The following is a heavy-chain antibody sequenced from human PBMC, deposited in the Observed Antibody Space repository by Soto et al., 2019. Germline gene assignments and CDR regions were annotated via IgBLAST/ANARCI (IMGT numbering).Heavy chain of an antibody. V-gene: IGHV4-61*01. D-gene: IGHD3-22*01. CDR3: ARDLPGYYDSSGPYGMDV. Sequence: SATLCLTGTFSGVSVSSGSYYLSWIRQPPGKGLEWMGDIYDSGSTNYNPSLKSRVTISVDTSKNQFSLKLSSVPAADTAVYYCARDLPGYYDSSGPYGMDVWGQGTTVTVSS. CDR1: GVSVSSGSYY. CDR2: IYDSGST. J-gene: IGHJ6*02.